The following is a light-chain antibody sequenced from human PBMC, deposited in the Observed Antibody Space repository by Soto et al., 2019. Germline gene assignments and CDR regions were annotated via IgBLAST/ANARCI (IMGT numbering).Light chain of an antibody. J-gene: IGLJ2*01. V-gene: IGLV2-14*01. CDR3: QSFHSSVVV. Sequence: QSALTQPASVSGSPGQSITISCTGTSSDVGGYNYVSWYQQHPGKAPKLMIYEVSNRPSGVSNRFSGSKSGNTASLTISGLRTEDEADYYCQSFHSSVVVFGGGTKLTVL. CDR1: SSDVGGYNY. CDR2: EVS.